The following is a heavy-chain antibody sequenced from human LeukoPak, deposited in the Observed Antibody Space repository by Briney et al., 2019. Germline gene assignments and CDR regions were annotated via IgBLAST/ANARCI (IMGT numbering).Heavy chain of an antibody. CDR1: GFTFSSYA. D-gene: IGHD3/OR15-3a*01. Sequence: GGSLRLSCAASGFTFSSYAMHWVRQAPGKGLEWVAVISYDGSNKYYADSVKGRFTISRDNSQNTVYLQLSSLRTEDTAVYYCAKDNWTFDYWGQGTLVTVSS. CDR3: AKDNWTFDY. V-gene: IGHV3-30-3*01. J-gene: IGHJ4*02. CDR2: ISYDGSNK.